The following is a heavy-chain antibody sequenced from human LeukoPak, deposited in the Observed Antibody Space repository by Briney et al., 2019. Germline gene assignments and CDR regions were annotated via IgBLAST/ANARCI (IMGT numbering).Heavy chain of an antibody. CDR3: ARDLNFWSSNSTRGFDS. V-gene: IGHV3-21*01. J-gene: IGHJ4*02. CDR2: ISSSTGYI. Sequence: GGSLRLSCAVSGFAFSSYGMTWVRQAPGKGLEWVSSISSSTGYIDYADSVKGRFTISRDNAKDSLYLQMNSLRAEDTAVYYCARDLNFWSSNSTRGFDSWGQGTLVTVSS. CDR1: GFAFSSYG. D-gene: IGHD3-3*01.